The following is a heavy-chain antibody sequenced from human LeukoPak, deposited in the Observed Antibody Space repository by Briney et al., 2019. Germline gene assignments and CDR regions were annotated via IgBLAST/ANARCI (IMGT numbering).Heavy chain of an antibody. J-gene: IGHJ4*02. CDR1: GFTFSSYD. D-gene: IGHD6-13*01. V-gene: IGHV3-13*01. CDR2: IGTAGDT. Sequence: GGSLRLSCAASGFTFSSYDMHWVRQATGKGLEWVSAIGTAGDTYYPGSVKGRFTISRENAKNSLYLQMNSLRAGDTAVYYCARDAAAAGTMDYWGQGTLVTVSS. CDR3: ARDAAAAGTMDY.